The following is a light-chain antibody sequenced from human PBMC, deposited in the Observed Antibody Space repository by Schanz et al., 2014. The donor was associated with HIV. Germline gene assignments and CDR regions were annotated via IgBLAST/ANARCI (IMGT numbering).Light chain of an antibody. Sequence: EIVLTQSPGTLSLSPGERATLSCRASQSVSSSYFAWYQQKPGQAPRLLIYGASSRATGIPDRFSGSGSGTDVTLTISRLEPEDFAVYYCQQYGSSFGPGTKVEIK. J-gene: IGKJ3*01. CDR2: GAS. CDR1: QSVSSSY. CDR3: QQYGSS. V-gene: IGKV3-20*01.